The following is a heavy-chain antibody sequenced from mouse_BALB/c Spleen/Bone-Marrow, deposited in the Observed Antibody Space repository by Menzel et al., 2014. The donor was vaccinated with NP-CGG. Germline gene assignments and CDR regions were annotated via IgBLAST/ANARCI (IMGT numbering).Heavy chain of an antibody. CDR3: ARSGFDY. CDR2: IHPNSGNT. J-gene: IGHJ2*01. V-gene: IGHV1S130*01. CDR1: GYTFTSSW. D-gene: IGHD4-1*01. Sequence: VKLQESGSVLVRPGASVKLSWKASGYTFTSSWMHWAKQRPGQGLEWIGEIHPNSGNTNYNEKFKGKATLTVDTSSSTAYVDLSSLTSEDSAVYYCARSGFDYWGQGTTLTVSS.